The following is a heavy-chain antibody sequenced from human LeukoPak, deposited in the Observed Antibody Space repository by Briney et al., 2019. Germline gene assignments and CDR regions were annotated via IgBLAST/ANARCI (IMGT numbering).Heavy chain of an antibody. J-gene: IGHJ4*02. CDR3: ARVGLVYARAPRLADY. D-gene: IGHD2-8*01. CDR1: GYTFTSYD. V-gene: IGHV1-8*01. CDR2: MNPNSGNT. Sequence: ASVKVSCKASGYTFTSYDINWVRQATGQGLEWMGWMNPNSGNTGYAQKFQGRATMTRNTSISTAYMELSSLRSEDTAVYYCARVGLVYARAPRLADYWGQGTLVTVSS.